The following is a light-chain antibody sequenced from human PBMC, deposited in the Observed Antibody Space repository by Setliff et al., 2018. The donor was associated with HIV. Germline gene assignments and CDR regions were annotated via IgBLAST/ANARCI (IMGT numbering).Light chain of an antibody. CDR3: GTWDSSLSAWV. V-gene: IGLV1-51*01. J-gene: IGLJ3*02. Sequence: QSVLTQPPSVSAAPGQKVTISCSGSSPNIGRNYVSWYQQFPGTAPKIIISDNNKRPSGIPDRFSGSRSGTSATLGITGLQTGDEADYYCGTWDSSLSAWVFGGGTK. CDR2: DNN. CDR1: SPNIGRNY.